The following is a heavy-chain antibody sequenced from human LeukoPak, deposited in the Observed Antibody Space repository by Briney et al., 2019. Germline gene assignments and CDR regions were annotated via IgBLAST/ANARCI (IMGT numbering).Heavy chain of an antibody. V-gene: IGHV4-59*12. Sequence: PSETLSLTCTVSGGSISGSYWSWIRQPPGKGLEWIGYIYYSGSTNCNPSLKSRVTISVDKSKNQFSLKLSSVTAADTAVYYCARGLGYCSSTSCPFDPWGQGTLVTVSS. D-gene: IGHD2-2*01. J-gene: IGHJ5*02. CDR1: GGSISGSY. CDR2: IYYSGST. CDR3: ARGLGYCSSTSCPFDP.